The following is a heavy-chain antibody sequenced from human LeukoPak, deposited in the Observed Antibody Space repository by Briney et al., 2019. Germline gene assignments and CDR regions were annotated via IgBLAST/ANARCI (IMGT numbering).Heavy chain of an antibody. CDR1: GYSISSGFY. CDR3: ARDNGGDDPPTLDY. CDR2: IYYSGNT. D-gene: IGHD2-8*01. J-gene: IGHJ4*02. V-gene: IGHV4-38-2*02. Sequence: PSETLSLTCAVSGYSISSGFYWAWIRQPPGKGLEWLGIIYYSGNTYYNPSLKSRLTISVDTSKNEFSLKLSSATAADTAVYYCARDNGGDDPPTLDYWGQGTLVTVSS.